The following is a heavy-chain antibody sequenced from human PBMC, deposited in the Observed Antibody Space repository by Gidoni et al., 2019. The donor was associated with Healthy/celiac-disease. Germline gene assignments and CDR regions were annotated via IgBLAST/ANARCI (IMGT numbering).Heavy chain of an antibody. CDR3: ARDSYNWNDSDY. D-gene: IGHD1-20*01. J-gene: IGHJ4*02. CDR1: GFTFSSYR. CDR2: ISCSSSNI. Sequence: EVQLVESGGGLVQPGGYLSISCAAYGFTFSSYRMNWVRQAPGKGLEWVSYISCSSSNIYYADSVKGRFTISRDNAKNSLYLQMNSLRDEDTAVYYCARDSYNWNDSDYGGQGTLVTVSS. V-gene: IGHV3-48*02.